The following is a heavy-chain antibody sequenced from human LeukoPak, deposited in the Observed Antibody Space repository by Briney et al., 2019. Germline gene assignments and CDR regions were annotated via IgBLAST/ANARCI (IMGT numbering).Heavy chain of an antibody. CDR3: ATSSSTWYSNWLDP. CDR2: IYYSGST. V-gene: IGHV4-61*01. D-gene: IGHD6-13*01. Sequence: PSETLSLTCTVSGGSISSGSYYWSWIRQPPGKGLEWIGYIYYSGSTNYNPSLKSRVTISVDTSKNQFSLKLSSVTAADTAVYYCATSSSTWYSNWLDPWGQGTLVTVSS. CDR1: GGSISSGSYY. J-gene: IGHJ5*02.